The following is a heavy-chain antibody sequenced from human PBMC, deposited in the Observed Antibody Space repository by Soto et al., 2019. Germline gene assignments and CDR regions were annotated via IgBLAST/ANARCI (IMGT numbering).Heavy chain of an antibody. J-gene: IGHJ5*02. V-gene: IGHV4-59*01. CDR2: IYYSGST. D-gene: IGHD2-15*01. Sequence: PSETLSLTCTVSGGCISSYYWSWIRQPPGKGLEWIGYIYYSGSTKYNPSLKSRVTISVDTIKKQFSLKLSSVTAGDTGVYYCARTGRACSGGSCYSGWFDPWGKGTLVTVSS. CDR1: GGCISSYY. CDR3: ARTGRACSGGSCYSGWFDP.